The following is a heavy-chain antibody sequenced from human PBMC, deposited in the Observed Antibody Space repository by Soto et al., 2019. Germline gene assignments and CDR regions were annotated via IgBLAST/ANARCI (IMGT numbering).Heavy chain of an antibody. J-gene: IGHJ4*02. Sequence: QITLKESGPALVRPTQTLTLTCSFSGFSLTTRGVAVGWIRQPPGKALEWLALIFWDDDKWYSPSLRSRLTNTEDTPKNQVVRTMTTMDPVDTATYYCAPRSRGYAYYFDQWGQGTLVTVSS. CDR3: APRSRGYAYYFDQ. D-gene: IGHD1-1*01. CDR1: GFSLTTRGVA. CDR2: IFWDDDK. V-gene: IGHV2-5*02.